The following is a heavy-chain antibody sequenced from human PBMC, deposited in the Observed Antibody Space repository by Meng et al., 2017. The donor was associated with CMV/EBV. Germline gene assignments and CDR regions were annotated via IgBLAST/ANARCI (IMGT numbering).Heavy chain of an antibody. J-gene: IGHJ4*02. CDR3: ARDGVVFGVVTLFDY. Sequence: SSVKVSCKASGCTFSSYAISWVRQAPGQGLEWMGGIIPIFGTANYAQKFQGRVTITTDESTSTAYMELSSLRSEDTAVYYCARDGVVFGVVTLFDYWGQGTLVTVSS. CDR1: GCTFSSYA. V-gene: IGHV1-69*05. D-gene: IGHD3-3*01. CDR2: IIPIFGTA.